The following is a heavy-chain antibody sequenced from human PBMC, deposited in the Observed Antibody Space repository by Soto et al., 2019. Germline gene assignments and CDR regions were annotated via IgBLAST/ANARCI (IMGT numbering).Heavy chain of an antibody. CDR2: IYYSGST. D-gene: IGHD2-2*02. Sequence: QVQLQESGPGLVKPSETLSLTCTVSGGSVSSGSYYWSWIRQPPGKGLEWIGYIYYSGSTNYNPPLKVRGPMSVDTSKNQFSLKLSSVTAADTAVYYCASVTRTCISTSCYRYYYGMDVWGQGTTVTVSS. CDR1: GGSVSSGSYY. CDR3: ASVTRTCISTSCYRYYYGMDV. V-gene: IGHV4-61*01. J-gene: IGHJ6*02.